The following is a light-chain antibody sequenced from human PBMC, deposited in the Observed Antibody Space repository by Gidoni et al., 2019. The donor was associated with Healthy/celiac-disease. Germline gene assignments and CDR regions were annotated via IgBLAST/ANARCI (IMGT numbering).Light chain of an antibody. V-gene: IGKV3-11*01. Sequence: ELVLTQSPATLSLSPGERATLSCRASQSVSSYLAWYQQKPGQAPRLLIYGASTRATGIPARFSGSGSGTEFTLTISSLESEDFAVYYCQQYNNWPRTFGHXTKVDIK. J-gene: IGKJ1*01. CDR3: QQYNNWPRT. CDR1: QSVSSY. CDR2: GAS.